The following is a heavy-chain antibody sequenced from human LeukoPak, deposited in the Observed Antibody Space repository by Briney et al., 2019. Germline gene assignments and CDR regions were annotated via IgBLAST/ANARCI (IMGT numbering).Heavy chain of an antibody. CDR3: ARQPGAGWFDP. J-gene: IGHJ5*02. CDR2: INPGDSDT. V-gene: IGHV5-51*01. D-gene: IGHD3-10*01. CDR1: GYSSTSSW. Sequence: GESLKISCQASGYSSTSSWIGWARQMPGKGLEWMAIINPGDSDTRYSPSFQGQVTISADKSISTVYLQWGSLKASDTAMYYCARQPGAGWFDPWGQGTLVTVSS.